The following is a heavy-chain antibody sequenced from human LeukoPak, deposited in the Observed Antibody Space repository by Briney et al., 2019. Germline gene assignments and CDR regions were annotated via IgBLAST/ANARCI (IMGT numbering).Heavy chain of an antibody. CDR1: GGSISSYY. V-gene: IGHV4-4*07. Sequence: PSETLSLTCTVAGGSISSYYWSWIRQPAGKGLEWIGRIYTSGSTNYNPSLKSRVTMSVDTSKNQFSLKLSSVTVADTAVYYCAREYSSSWYDYWGQGTLVTVSS. D-gene: IGHD6-13*01. CDR2: IYTSGST. J-gene: IGHJ4*02. CDR3: AREYSSSWYDY.